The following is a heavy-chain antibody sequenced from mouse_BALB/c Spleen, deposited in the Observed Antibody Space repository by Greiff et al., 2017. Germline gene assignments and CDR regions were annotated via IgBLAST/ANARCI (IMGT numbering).Heavy chain of an antibody. Sequence: QVQLKESGPGLVAPSQSLSITCTVSGFSLSRYSVHWVRQPPGKDLVWLGRLWGGGSTDYNSPLKSRLSISKDNSKSQVFLKMTSLQTDDTAIYYSARNQINYAWYFDVWGAGTTVTVAS. CDR2: LWGGGST. V-gene: IGHV2-6-4*01. D-gene: IGHD2-4*01. CDR3: ARNQINYAWYFDV. J-gene: IGHJ1*01. CDR1: GFSLSRYS.